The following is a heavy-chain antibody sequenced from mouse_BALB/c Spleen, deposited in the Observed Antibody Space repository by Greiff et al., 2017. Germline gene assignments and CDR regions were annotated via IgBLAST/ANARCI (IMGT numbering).Heavy chain of an antibody. J-gene: IGHJ4*01. Sequence: EVKLQESGPGLVKPSQSLSLTCTVTGYSITSDYAWNWIRQFPGNKLEWMGYISYSGSTSYNPSLKSRISITRDTSKNQFFLQLNSVTTEDTATYYCAREKGRDYAMDYWGQGTSVTVSS. D-gene: IGHD3-3*01. CDR3: AREKGRDYAMDY. V-gene: IGHV3-2*02. CDR1: GYSITSDYA. CDR2: ISYSGST.